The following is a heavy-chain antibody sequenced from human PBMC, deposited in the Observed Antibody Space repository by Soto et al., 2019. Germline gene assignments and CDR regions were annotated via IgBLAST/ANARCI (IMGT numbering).Heavy chain of an antibody. Sequence: QVQLVQSGAEVKKPGASVKVSCKASGYTFTSYGISWVRQAPGQGLEWMGWISAYNGNTNYAQQLQGRVTMTTGTSTSTAYMELRSLRSEDTAVYYCAREGRRWFGELTYNWFDPWGQGTLVTVSS. CDR2: ISAYNGNT. V-gene: IGHV1-18*01. CDR1: GYTFTSYG. J-gene: IGHJ5*02. D-gene: IGHD3-10*01. CDR3: AREGRRWFGELTYNWFDP.